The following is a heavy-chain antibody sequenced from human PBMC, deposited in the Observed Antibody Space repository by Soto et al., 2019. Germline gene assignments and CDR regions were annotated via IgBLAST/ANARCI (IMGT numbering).Heavy chain of an antibody. CDR1: GDSFSGYY. CDR3: ARKKPNIAALGRRVGAFDI. Sequence: LETLSLTCAVYGDSFSGYYWSWIRQSPGKGLEWIGEINHSGSTNYNPSLKSRVTISLDTSKNQFSLKLSSVTAADTAVYYCARKKPNIAALGRRVGAFDIWGQGTMVTVSS. J-gene: IGHJ3*02. V-gene: IGHV4-34*01. CDR2: INHSGST. D-gene: IGHD6-13*01.